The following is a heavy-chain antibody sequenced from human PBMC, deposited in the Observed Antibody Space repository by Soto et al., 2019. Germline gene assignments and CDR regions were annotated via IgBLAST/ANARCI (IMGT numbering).Heavy chain of an antibody. V-gene: IGHV4-34*01. CDR2: ISHGGTT. D-gene: IGHD3-10*01. J-gene: IGHJ4*02. CDR3: ARGHTRRTSLGRGSFIMGKHLDY. CDR1: GGSFSDFY. Sequence: SETLSLTCAIFGGSFSDFYWTWIRQPPGKGLEWIGEISHGGTTKDNPSLRSRVTISVDTSKNQFSLTLTSVTAADTALYYCARGHTRRTSLGRGSFIMGKHLDYWGQGTLVTVSS.